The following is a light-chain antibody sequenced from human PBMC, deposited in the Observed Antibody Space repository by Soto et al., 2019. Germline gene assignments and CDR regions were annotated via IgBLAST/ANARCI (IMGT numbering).Light chain of an antibody. CDR3: VLYVGSGISV. CDR2: STN. Sequence: QTVVTQEPSFSVSPGGTVTLTCGLSSGSVSTSYYPSWYQQTPGQAPRTLIYSTNTRSSGVPERFSGSILGIKAALTITGAQADDESDYYCVLYVGSGISVFGTGTKVTVL. CDR1: SGSVSTSYY. V-gene: IGLV8-61*01. J-gene: IGLJ1*01.